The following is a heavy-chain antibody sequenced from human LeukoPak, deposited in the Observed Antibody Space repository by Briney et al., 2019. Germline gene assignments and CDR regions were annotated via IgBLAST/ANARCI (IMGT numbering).Heavy chain of an antibody. J-gene: IGHJ4*02. CDR1: GLTFGDYA. Sequence: GGSLRLSCTASGLTFGDYAMSWVRQAPGKGLEWVGFIRSKAYGGTTEYAASVKGRFTISRDDSKSIAYLQMNSLKIEDTAVYYCTPWYYGSGSYPLFFDYWGQGTLVTVSS. CDR2: IRSKAYGGTT. D-gene: IGHD3-10*01. CDR3: TPWYYGSGSYPLFFDY. V-gene: IGHV3-49*04.